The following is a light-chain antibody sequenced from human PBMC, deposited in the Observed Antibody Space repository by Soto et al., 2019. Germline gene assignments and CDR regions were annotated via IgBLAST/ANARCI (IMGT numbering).Light chain of an antibody. CDR1: SSDVGSYNY. CDR3: SSYITTNTVV. J-gene: IGLJ2*01. V-gene: IGLV2-14*01. CDR2: EVA. Sequence: QSALTQPASVSGSPGQSITISCTGTSSDVGSYNYVSWYQHHPGKAPKVIIYEVANRPSEISNRFSGSKSGNTAYLTISGLQAEDEADYYCSSYITTNTVVFAGGTKLTVL.